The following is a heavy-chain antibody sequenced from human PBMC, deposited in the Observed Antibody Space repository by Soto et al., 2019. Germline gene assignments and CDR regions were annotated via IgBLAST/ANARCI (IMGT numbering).Heavy chain of an antibody. CDR1: GYIFTNYW. J-gene: IGHJ4*02. CDR3: ARKYYYGAGTLDY. D-gene: IGHD3-10*01. V-gene: IGHV5-51*01. CDR2: IYPGDSET. Sequence: LGESLKISCKGSGYIFTNYWIGWVRQMPGKGLEWMGIIYPGDSETRYSPSFQGQVTMSADKSISTAYLQWSSLKASDSAMYYCARKYYYGAGTLDYWGKGTLVTVSS.